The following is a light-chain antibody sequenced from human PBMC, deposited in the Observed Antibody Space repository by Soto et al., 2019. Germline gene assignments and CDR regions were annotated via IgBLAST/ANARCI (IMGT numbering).Light chain of an antibody. Sequence: DIQMTQSPSTLSASVGDRVTITCLASQSISSWLAWYQQKPGKAPKLLIYKASSLESGVPSRFSGSGSGTEFTLNISSLQPDDFATYYCQQYNSYSRTFGGGTKVEIK. V-gene: IGKV1-5*03. CDR1: QSISSW. J-gene: IGKJ4*01. CDR3: QQYNSYSRT. CDR2: KAS.